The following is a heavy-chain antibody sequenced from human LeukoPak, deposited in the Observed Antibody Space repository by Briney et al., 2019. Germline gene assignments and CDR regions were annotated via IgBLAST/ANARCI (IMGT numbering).Heavy chain of an antibody. CDR2: ISSSGSTI. Sequence: GGSLRLSCAASGFTFSSYEMNWVRQAPGKALEGVSYISSSGSTIYYADSVKGRFTISRDNAKNSLYLQMNSLRAEDTAVYYCAFPFYSSGWYYFDYWGQGTLVTVSS. V-gene: IGHV3-48*03. CDR3: AFPFYSSGWYYFDY. D-gene: IGHD6-19*01. J-gene: IGHJ4*02. CDR1: GFTFSSYE.